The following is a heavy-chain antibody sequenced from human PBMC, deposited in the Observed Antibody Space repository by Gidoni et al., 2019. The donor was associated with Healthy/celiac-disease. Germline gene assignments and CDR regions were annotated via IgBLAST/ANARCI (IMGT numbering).Heavy chain of an antibody. V-gene: IGHV2-5*01. Sequence: QITLKESGPTLVKPTQTLTLTCTFSGFSLSTSGVGVGWIRQPPGKALEWLALIYWNDDKRYSPSLKSRLTITKDTSKNQVVLTMTNMDPVDTATYYCAHRSMIVVVSDAFDIWGQGTMVTVSS. D-gene: IGHD3-22*01. CDR1: GFSLSTSGVG. CDR3: AHRSMIVVVSDAFDI. J-gene: IGHJ3*02. CDR2: IYWNDDK.